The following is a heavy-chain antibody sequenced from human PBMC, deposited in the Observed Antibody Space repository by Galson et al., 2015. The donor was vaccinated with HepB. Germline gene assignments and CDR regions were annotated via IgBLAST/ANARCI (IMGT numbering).Heavy chain of an antibody. J-gene: IGHJ4*02. Sequence: SVKVSCKASGYTLTSYYVHWMRQAPGQGLEWMGMINPSGGGTIYAHRVQGRVTSTTATSTSTFYMAVTSLRADDTAVYYCARDKLPTFYDPGYFFDFWGQGTLVTVSS. CDR2: INPSGGGT. D-gene: IGHD2/OR15-2a*01. CDR1: GYTLTSYY. CDR3: ARDKLPTFYDPGYFFDF. V-gene: IGHV1-46*04.